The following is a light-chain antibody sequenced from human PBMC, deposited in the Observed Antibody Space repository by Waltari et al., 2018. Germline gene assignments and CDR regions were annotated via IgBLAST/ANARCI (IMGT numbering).Light chain of an antibody. V-gene: IGKV3-20*01. CDR1: QSFSSNY. CDR2: GAS. CDR3: QRYGSS. Sequence: IVLTQSPGTLSLSPGERAALSCRASQSFSSNYLAWYQQKPGQAPRLLIYGASNRATGIPDRFIGSGSGADFTLTISRLEPEDFAVYYCQRYGSSFGQGTRLEIK. J-gene: IGKJ5*01.